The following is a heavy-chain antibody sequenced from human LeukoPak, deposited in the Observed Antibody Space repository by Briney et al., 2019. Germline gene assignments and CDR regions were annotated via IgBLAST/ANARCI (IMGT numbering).Heavy chain of an antibody. D-gene: IGHD2-15*01. CDR3: ARVGLLGYCSGGTRYSDY. V-gene: IGHV3-30*04. CDR1: GFTFSSHA. CDR2: ISYDGHNK. Sequence: GGPLRLSCAASGFTFSSHAMLGVRQAPGKGLEWLAVISYDGHNKYYADSVKGRFTISRDNSKNTLHLQMHSLRAEETAVCHCARVGLLGYCSGGTRYSDYWGQGTIASVSS. J-gene: IGHJ4*02.